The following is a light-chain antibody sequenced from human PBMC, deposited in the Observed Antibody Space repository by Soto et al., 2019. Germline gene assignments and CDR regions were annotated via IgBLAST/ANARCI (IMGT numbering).Light chain of an antibody. Sequence: DIQMTQSPSSVSASVGDRVSISCRASQGISSWLAWYQQKPGRAPKLLIYTGSSLQSRIPSRCSSTGSGTDYPLTISSLQPEDVATYYCQQANSFPLSFGGGTKVEI. CDR3: QQANSFPLS. CDR1: QGISSW. V-gene: IGKV1-12*01. CDR2: TGS. J-gene: IGKJ4*01.